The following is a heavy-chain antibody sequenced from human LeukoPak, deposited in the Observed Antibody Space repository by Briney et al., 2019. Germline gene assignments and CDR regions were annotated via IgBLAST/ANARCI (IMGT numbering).Heavy chain of an antibody. J-gene: IGHJ4*02. Sequence: ASVKVSCKASGYTFTGYYMHWVRQAPGRGLEWMGWINPNSGGTNYAQKFQGSVTMTRDTPISTAYMELSRLRSDDTAVYYCARAMYYYDSSGYYDYFDYWGQGTLVTVSS. CDR1: GYTFTGYY. CDR2: INPNSGGT. D-gene: IGHD3-22*01. CDR3: ARAMYYYDSSGYYDYFDY. V-gene: IGHV1-2*02.